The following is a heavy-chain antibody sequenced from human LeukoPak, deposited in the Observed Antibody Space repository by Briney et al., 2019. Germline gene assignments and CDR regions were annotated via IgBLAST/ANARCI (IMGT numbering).Heavy chain of an antibody. CDR1: GFTFSSNV. V-gene: IGHV3-69-1*01. D-gene: IGHD1-26*01. CDR3: ARGGSGNYFYTFDM. Sequence: RAGGSLRLSCAASGFTFSSNVMIWVRQAPGKGLEWVSYISGSGTIYYADSVKGRFTISRDNVKNSLYLQMNSLRAEDTAVYYCARGGSGNYFYTFDMWGQGTTVTVSS. J-gene: IGHJ3*02. CDR2: ISGSGTI.